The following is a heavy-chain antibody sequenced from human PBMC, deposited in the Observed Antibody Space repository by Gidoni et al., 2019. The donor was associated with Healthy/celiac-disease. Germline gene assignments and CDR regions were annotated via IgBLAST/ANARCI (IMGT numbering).Heavy chain of an antibody. CDR3: AKSRYGDYYYYGMDV. CDR2: ISGSGGST. V-gene: IGHV3-23*01. CDR1: GFTCSSYA. J-gene: IGHJ6*02. Sequence: EVQLLESGGGLVQPGGSLRLSCAASGFTCSSYAMSWVRQAPGKGLEWVSAISGSGGSTYYADSVKGRFTISRDNSKNTLYLQMNSLRAEDTAVYYCAKSRYGDYYYYGMDVWGQGTTVTVSS. D-gene: IGHD4-17*01.